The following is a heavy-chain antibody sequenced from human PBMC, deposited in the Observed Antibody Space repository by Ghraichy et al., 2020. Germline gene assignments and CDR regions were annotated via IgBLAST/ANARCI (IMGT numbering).Heavy chain of an antibody. CDR2: FDPEDGET. CDR1: GYTLTELS. Sequence: ASVKVSCKVSGYTLTELSMHWVRQAPGKGLEWMGGFDPEDGETIYAQKFQGRVTMTEDTSTDTAYMELSSLRSEDTAVYYCATAHQYVLRFLEWSSGMDVWGQGTTVTVSS. D-gene: IGHD3-3*01. J-gene: IGHJ6*02. CDR3: ATAHQYVLRFLEWSSGMDV. V-gene: IGHV1-24*01.